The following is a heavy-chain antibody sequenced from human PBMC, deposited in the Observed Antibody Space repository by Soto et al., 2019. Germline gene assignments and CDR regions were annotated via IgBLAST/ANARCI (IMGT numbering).Heavy chain of an antibody. V-gene: IGHV3-23*01. CDR2: INGGGENT. J-gene: IGHJ4*02. CDR1: RFSFNTFA. Sequence: GGSLRLSCVTSRFSFNTFAMSWVRQAPGKGLKWVSAINGGGENTYYADSVKGRFTISRDNSKNTLYLQMDSLRAEDTAVYYCEKHSYYDFWPGHYYYLDFWGQGTLVTVSS. D-gene: IGHD3-3*01. CDR3: EKHSYYDFWPGHYYYLDF.